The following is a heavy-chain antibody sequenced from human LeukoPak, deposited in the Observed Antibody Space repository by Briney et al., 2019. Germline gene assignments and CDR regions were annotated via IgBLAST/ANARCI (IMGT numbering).Heavy chain of an antibody. CDR1: GGSISSYY. CDR3: ARGNSNYVRMDAFDI. V-gene: IGHV4-59*01. D-gene: IGHD4-11*01. J-gene: IGHJ3*02. CDR2: IYYSGST. Sequence: SETLSLTCTVSGGSISSYYWSWIRQPPGKGLEWIGYIYYSGSTNYNPSLKSRVTISVDTSKNQFSLKLSSVTAADTAVYYCARGNSNYVRMDAFDIWGQGTMVTVSS.